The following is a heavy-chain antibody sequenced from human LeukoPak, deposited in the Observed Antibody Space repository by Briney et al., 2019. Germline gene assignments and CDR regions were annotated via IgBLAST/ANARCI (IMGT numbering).Heavy chain of an antibody. Sequence: SQTLSLTCTVSGGSISSGTYYWSWIRQPAGKGLEWIGRFYTSGNTNYNPSLKSRVTISVDTSKNQFSLRLNSVTAADTAVYYCARGRDGYNFLNRGEYYYFDYWGQGTLVTVSS. V-gene: IGHV4-61*02. CDR2: FYTSGNT. J-gene: IGHJ4*02. CDR3: ARGRDGYNFLNRGEYYYFDY. CDR1: GGSISSGTYY. D-gene: IGHD5-24*01.